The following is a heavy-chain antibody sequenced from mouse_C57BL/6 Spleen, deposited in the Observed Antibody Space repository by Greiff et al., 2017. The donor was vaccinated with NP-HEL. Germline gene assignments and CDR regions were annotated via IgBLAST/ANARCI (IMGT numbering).Heavy chain of an antibody. V-gene: IGHV1-15*01. CDR3: TTAITTVVAHYFDY. D-gene: IGHD1-1*01. Sequence: VQRVESGAELVRPGASVTLSCKASGYTFTDYEMHWVKQTPVHGLEWIGAIDPETGGTAYNQKFKGKAILTADKSSSTAYMELRSLTSEDSAVYYCTTAITTVVAHYFDYWGQGTTLTVSS. CDR2: IDPETGGT. J-gene: IGHJ2*01. CDR1: GYTFTDYE.